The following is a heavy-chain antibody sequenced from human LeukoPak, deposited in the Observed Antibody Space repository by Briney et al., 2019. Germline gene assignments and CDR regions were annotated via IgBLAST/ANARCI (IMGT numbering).Heavy chain of an antibody. V-gene: IGHV1-2*03. D-gene: IGHD5-24*01. J-gene: IGHJ3*02. CDR2: INPNSGGT. CDR1: GYTFTGYY. Sequence: LGASVKVSCKASGYTFTGYYMHWVRQAPGQGLEWMGWINPNSGGTNYAQKFQGRVTMTRDTSISTAYMELSRLRSDDTVVYYCARVRQTRWLQFVDYTFDIWGQGTMVTVSS. CDR3: ARVRQTRWLQFVDYTFDI.